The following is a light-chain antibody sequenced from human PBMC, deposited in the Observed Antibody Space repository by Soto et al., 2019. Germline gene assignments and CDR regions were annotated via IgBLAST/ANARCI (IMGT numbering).Light chain of an antibody. CDR3: QQSYSMSYT. J-gene: IGKJ2*01. Sequence: DIQMTQSPSSLSASVGDRVTITCRASQSISIYLNWYQQKPGKAPKLLIYGASNLQFGVPSRFSGSGSGTDFTLTISSLQPEDFTTYYCQQSYSMSYTFGQGTKREIK. V-gene: IGKV1-39*01. CDR2: GAS. CDR1: QSISIY.